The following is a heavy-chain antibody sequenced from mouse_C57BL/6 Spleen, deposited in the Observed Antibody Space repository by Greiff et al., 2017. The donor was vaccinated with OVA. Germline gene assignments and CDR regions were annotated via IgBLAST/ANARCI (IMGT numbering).Heavy chain of an antibody. V-gene: IGHV1-50*01. D-gene: IGHD4-1*01. CDR2: IDPSDSYT. J-gene: IGHJ2*01. CDR1: GYTFTSYW. CDR3: ARAPLANWDY. Sequence: VQLQQPGAELVKPGASVKLSCKASGYTFTSYWMQWVKQRPGQGLEWIGEIDPSDSYTNYNQKFKGKATLTVDTSSSTAYMQLSSLTSEDSAVYYCARAPLANWDYWGQGTTRTVSS.